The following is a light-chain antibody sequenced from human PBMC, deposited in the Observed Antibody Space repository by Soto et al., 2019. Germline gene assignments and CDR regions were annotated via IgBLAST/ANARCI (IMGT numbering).Light chain of an antibody. CDR2: GAS. J-gene: IGKJ4*01. V-gene: IGKV3-20*01. Sequence: EIVLTQSPGTLSLSPGERATLSCRASQSVSSSYLAWYQQKPGQAPSLLIYGASSRATGIPDRSSGSGSGSDVTLTISRLEPEDDAVYYCEQYGSSTFTLGGGTKVEIK. CDR1: QSVSSSY. CDR3: EQYGSSTFT.